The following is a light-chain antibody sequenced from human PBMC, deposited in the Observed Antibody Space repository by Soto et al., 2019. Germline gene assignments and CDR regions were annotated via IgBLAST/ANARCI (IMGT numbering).Light chain of an antibody. CDR3: QQYYSYST. J-gene: IGKJ1*01. Sequence: AIRMTQSPSSLSASTGDRVTITCRASQGISSYLAWYQQKPGKAPKLLIYAASTLQSGVPSRFSGSGSGTDFTLTISCLQSEDGATYYCQQYYSYSTFGQGTKVEIK. CDR1: QGISSY. CDR2: AAS. V-gene: IGKV1-8*01.